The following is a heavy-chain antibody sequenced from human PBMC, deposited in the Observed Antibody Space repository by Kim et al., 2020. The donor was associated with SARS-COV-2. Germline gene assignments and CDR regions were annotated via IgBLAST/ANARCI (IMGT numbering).Heavy chain of an antibody. D-gene: IGHD6-19*01. CDR2: IYHSGST. CDR3: ASRWGAVAGPGVEYPFDY. CDR1: GGSISSSNW. Sequence: SETLSLTCAVSGGSISSSNWWSWVRQPPGKGLEWIGEIYHSGSTNYNPSLKSRVTISVDKSKNQFSLKLSSVTAADTAVYYCASRWGAVAGPGVEYPFDYWGQGTLVTVSS. J-gene: IGHJ4*02. V-gene: IGHV4-4*02.